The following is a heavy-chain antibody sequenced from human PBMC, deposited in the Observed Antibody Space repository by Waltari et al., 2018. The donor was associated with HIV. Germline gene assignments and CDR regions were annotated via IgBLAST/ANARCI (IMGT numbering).Heavy chain of an antibody. D-gene: IGHD3-22*01. CDR2: VTPGDGST. CDR3: ARAHSSGYWGFDY. V-gene: IGHV1-46*01. CDR1: GYTFSSYY. J-gene: IGHJ4*02. Sequence: QVQLVQSGAEVKKPGASVKVSCKASGYTFSSYYMDWVRQAPGQRLEWMGIVTPGDGSTTYAQKFQGRVTMTRDTSTSTVYMELSSLRSEDTAVYYCARAHSSGYWGFDYWGQGTLVTVSS.